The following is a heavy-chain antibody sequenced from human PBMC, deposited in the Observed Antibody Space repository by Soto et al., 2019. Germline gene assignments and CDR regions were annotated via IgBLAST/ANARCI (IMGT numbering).Heavy chain of an antibody. V-gene: IGHV1-2*02. CDR1: GYTFTGYY. CDR2: INPNSGGT. CDR3: ASLGELSLTYYYYGMGV. Sequence: ASVKVSCKASGYTFTGYYMHWVRQAPGQGLEWMGWINPNSGGTNYAQKFQGRVTMTRDTSISTAYMELSRLRSDDTAVYYCASLGELSLTYYYYGMGVWGQGTTVTVSS. D-gene: IGHD3-16*02. J-gene: IGHJ6*02.